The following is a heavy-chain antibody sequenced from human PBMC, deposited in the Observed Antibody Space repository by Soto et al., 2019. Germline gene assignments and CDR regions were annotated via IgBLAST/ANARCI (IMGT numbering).Heavy chain of an antibody. V-gene: IGHV1-2*02. CDR2: INPNSGGT. D-gene: IGHD1-20*01. J-gene: IGHJ6*02. CDR1: GYTFTGYY. Sequence: QVQLVQSGAEVKKPGASVKVSCKASGYTFTGYYMHWVRQAPGQGLEWMGWINPNSGGTNYAQKFQDRVTMTRDTSISTAYMELSRLISDDTAVYYCARGPPYNWKLYYGMDVRGQGTTVTVSS. CDR3: ARGPPYNWKLYYGMDV.